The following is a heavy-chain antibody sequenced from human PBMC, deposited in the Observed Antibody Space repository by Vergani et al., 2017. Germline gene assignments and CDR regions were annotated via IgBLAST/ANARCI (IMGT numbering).Heavy chain of an antibody. CDR3: ARDQVVATQTGYYYYYYGRDV. Sequence: EVQLVESGGGLVKPGGSLRLSCAASGFTFSSYSMNWVRQAPGKGLEWVSSISSSSSYIYYADSVKGRFTISRDNAKNSLYLQMNSLRAEDTAVYYCARDQVVATQTGYYYYYYGRDVWGQGP. CDR1: GFTFSSYS. V-gene: IGHV3-21*01. D-gene: IGHD5-12*01. CDR2: ISSSSSYI. J-gene: IGHJ6*02.